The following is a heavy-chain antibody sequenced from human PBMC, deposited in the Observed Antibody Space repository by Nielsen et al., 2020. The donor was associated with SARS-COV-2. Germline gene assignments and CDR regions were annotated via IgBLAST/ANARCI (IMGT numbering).Heavy chain of an antibody. V-gene: IGHV3-21*01. CDR1: GFTFSSYS. Sequence: GESLKISCAASGFTFSSYSMNWVRQAPGKGLEWVSSISSSSSYIYYADSVKGRFTISRDNAKNSLYLQMNSLRAEDTAVYYCASAIYGSGSYYYYGMDVWGQGTTVTVSS. CDR3: ASAIYGSGSYYYYGMDV. J-gene: IGHJ6*02. D-gene: IGHD3-10*01. CDR2: ISSSSSYI.